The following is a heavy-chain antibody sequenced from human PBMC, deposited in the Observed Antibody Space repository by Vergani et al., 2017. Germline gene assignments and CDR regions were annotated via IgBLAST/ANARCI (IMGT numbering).Heavy chain of an antibody. V-gene: IGHV1-58*02. D-gene: IGHD3-3*01. CDR3: ARERARVYDFWSGRDAFDI. CDR2: IVVGSGNT. Sequence: QMQLVQSGPEVKKPGTSVKVSCKASGFTFTSSAMQWVRQARGQRLEWIGWIVVGSGNTNYAQKFQERVTMTRDMSTSTAYMELSSLRSEDTAVYYCARERARVYDFWSGRDAFDIWGQGTMVTVSS. CDR1: GFTFTSSA. J-gene: IGHJ3*02.